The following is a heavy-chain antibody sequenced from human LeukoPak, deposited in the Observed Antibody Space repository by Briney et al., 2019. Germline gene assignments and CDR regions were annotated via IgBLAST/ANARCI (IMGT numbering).Heavy chain of an antibody. CDR1: GGTFSSYA. CDR3: ARGGSSYYDFWSGYPKPSNWFDP. CDR2: IIPIFGTA. Sequence: SVKVSCKASGGTFSSYAISWVRQAPGQGLEWMGGIIPIFGTANYAQKFQGRVTITADESTSTAYMELSSLRSEATAVYYCARGGSSYYDFWSGYPKPSNWFDPWGQGTLVTVSS. D-gene: IGHD3-3*01. J-gene: IGHJ5*02. V-gene: IGHV1-69*01.